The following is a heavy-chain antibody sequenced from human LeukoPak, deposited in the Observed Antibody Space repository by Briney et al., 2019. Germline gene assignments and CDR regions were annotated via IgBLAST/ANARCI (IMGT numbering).Heavy chain of an antibody. CDR2: ISSSSSYI. J-gene: IGHJ4*02. Sequence: GGSLRLSCAASGFTFSSYSMNWVRQAPGKRLEWVSSISSSSSYIYYADSVKGRFTISRDNAKNSLYLQMNSLRAEDTAVYYCARDGKWELTTDYWGQGTLVTVSS. CDR1: GFTFSSYS. CDR3: ARDGKWELTTDY. D-gene: IGHD1-26*01. V-gene: IGHV3-21*01.